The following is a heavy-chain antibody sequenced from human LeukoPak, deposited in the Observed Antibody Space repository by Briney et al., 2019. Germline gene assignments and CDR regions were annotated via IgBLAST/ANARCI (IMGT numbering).Heavy chain of an antibody. CDR2: INPSGGST. Sequence: ASVKVSCKASGYTFTSYYMHWVRQAPGQGLEWMGIINPSGGSTSYAQKFQGRVTMTRDMSTSTVYMELSSLRSEDTAVYYCARVSSIIAAASSFSKPFDYWGQGTLVTVSS. D-gene: IGHD6-13*01. V-gene: IGHV1-46*01. CDR1: GYTFTSYY. J-gene: IGHJ4*02. CDR3: ARVSSIIAAASSFSKPFDY.